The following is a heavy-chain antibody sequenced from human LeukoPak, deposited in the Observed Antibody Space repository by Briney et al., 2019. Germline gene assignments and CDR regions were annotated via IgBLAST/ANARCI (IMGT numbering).Heavy chain of an antibody. J-gene: IGHJ6*02. V-gene: IGHV1-2*02. Sequence: VASVKVSCKASGYTFTGYYMHWVRQAPGQGLEWMGWINPNSGGTNYAQKFQGRVTMTRDTSISTAYMELSRLRSDDTAVYYCARDYCSSTSCYYYGMDVWGQGTTVTVSS. CDR2: INPNSGGT. D-gene: IGHD2-2*01. CDR1: GYTFTGYY. CDR3: ARDYCSSTSCYYYGMDV.